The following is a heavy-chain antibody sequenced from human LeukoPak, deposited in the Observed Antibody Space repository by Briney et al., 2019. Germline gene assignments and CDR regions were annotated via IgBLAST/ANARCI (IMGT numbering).Heavy chain of an antibody. CDR2: IYYSGST. Sequence: KPSETLSLTCTVSGGSISSSSYYWGWIRQPPGKGLEWIGSIYYSGSTYYNPSLKSRVTISVDTSKNQFSLKLSSVTAADTAVYYCARVAAAGTSGVDYWGQGTLVTVSS. V-gene: IGHV4-39*07. CDR3: ARVAAAGTSGVDY. CDR1: GGSISSSSYY. D-gene: IGHD6-13*01. J-gene: IGHJ4*02.